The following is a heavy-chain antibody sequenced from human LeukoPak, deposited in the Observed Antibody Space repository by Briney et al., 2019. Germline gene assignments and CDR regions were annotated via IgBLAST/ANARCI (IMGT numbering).Heavy chain of an antibody. CDR3: AKRATAGGFDS. CDR1: GFTFSSYE. CDR2: SSGSGDSA. D-gene: IGHD6-13*01. V-gene: IGHV3-23*01. J-gene: IGHJ4*02. Sequence: PGGSLRLSCAASGFTFSSYEMNWVRQAPGEGLEWVSASSGSGDSADYADAVKGRFTISRDNSKSTLYLQMTSLRVDDTAVYYCAKRATAGGFDSWGQGTLVTVSS.